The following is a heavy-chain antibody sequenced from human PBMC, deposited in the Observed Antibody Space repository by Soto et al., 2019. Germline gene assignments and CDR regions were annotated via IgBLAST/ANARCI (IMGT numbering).Heavy chain of an antibody. D-gene: IGHD1-7*01. V-gene: IGHV3-9*01. J-gene: IGHJ6*03. Sequence: EVQLVESGGGLVQPGRSLRLSCAASGFTFDDYAMHWVRQAPGKGLEWVSGISWNSGSIGYADSVNGRFTISRDNAKNSLYLQMNSLRAEDTALYYCAKDFPELLRDFGPYYMDVWGKGTTVTVSS. CDR2: ISWNSGSI. CDR3: AKDFPELLRDFGPYYMDV. CDR1: GFTFDDYA.